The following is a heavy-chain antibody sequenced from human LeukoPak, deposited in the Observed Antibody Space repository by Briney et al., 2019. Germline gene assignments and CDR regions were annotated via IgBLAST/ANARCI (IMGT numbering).Heavy chain of an antibody. Sequence: VASVKASCKASGYTFTSYGISWVRQAPGQGLEWMGWISAYNGNTNYAQKLQGRVTMTTDTSTSTVYMELRSLRSDDTAVYYCARTVVPAAIRGDFDYWGQGTLVTVSS. CDR3: ARTVVPAAIRGDFDY. D-gene: IGHD2-2*01. V-gene: IGHV1-18*01. J-gene: IGHJ4*02. CDR1: GYTFTSYG. CDR2: ISAYNGNT.